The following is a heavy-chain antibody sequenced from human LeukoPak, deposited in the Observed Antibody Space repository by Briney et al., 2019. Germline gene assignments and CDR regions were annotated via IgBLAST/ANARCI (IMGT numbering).Heavy chain of an antibody. D-gene: IGHD2-15*01. CDR2: ISYDGSNK. CDR3: ARDHLPGEYCSGRNCYWLLGWFDP. V-gene: IGHV3-30*04. Sequence: GGSLRLSCAASGFTFSSYAMHWVRQAPGKGLEWVAVISYDGSNKYYADSVKGRFTISRDNSKNTLYLQMNSLRAEDTAVYYCARDHLPGEYCSGRNCYWLLGWFDPWGQGTLVTVSS. CDR1: GFTFSSYA. J-gene: IGHJ5*02.